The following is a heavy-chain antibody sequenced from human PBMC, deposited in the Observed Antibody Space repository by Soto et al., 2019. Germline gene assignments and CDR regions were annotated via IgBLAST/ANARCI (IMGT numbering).Heavy chain of an antibody. CDR2: IYHSGSA. CDR3: AREEEVNYSEYGSDHYPGLDV. J-gene: IGHJ6*02. CDR1: GGSISSGGYY. Sequence: PSETLSLTCSVSGGSISSGGYYWTWIRQHPGKGLEWIGYIYHSGSAYYSPSLKSRVTISVDTSKNQFSLKLTSVTAADTAVYFRAREEEVNYSEYGSDHYPGLDVWGQGTTVTVSS. V-gene: IGHV4-31*03. D-gene: IGHD4-17*01.